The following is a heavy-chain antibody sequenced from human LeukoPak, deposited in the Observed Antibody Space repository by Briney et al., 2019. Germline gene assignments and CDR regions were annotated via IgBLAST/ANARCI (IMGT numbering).Heavy chain of an antibody. CDR1: GFTFSSYW. D-gene: IGHD6-13*01. V-gene: IGHV3-7*03. J-gene: IGHJ4*02. CDR3: ARDSSSWPTSFY. CDR2: IKQDGSEK. Sequence: GGSLRLSCVASGFTFSSYWMTWVRQAPGKGLEWVANIKQDGSEKYYVDSVKGRFTISRDNAKNSLYLQMSSLRAEDTAVYYCARDSSSWPTSFYWGQGTLVTVSS.